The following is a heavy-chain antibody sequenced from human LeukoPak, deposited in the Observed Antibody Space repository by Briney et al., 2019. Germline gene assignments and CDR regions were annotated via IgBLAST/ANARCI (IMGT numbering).Heavy chain of an antibody. D-gene: IGHD4-17*01. J-gene: IGHJ4*02. CDR3: VRFGDDCDYN. Sequence: ASLKDSCMASRYTFTSSDSNWVPQATGQRLERMGWMNPNSGNTGYAQKFQGRVTMTRTISISKAYMELSSLRSEDTAVYSCVRFGDDCDYNWGEGTLVTVSS. V-gene: IGHV1-8*01. CDR2: MNPNSGNT. CDR1: RYTFTSSD.